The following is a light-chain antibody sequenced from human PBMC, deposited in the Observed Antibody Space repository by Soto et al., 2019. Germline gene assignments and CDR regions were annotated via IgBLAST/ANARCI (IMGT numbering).Light chain of an antibody. CDR2: AAS. Sequence: IQMTQSPSSLSASVGDRLIITCLARQSISNYLNWYQQKPGKAPKLLISAASSLQGGVPSSFSGSGSGTDFTLTISSLQPEDFATYYCQKTYSTPRTFGKGIKVDIK. CDR1: QSISNY. CDR3: QKTYSTPRT. V-gene: IGKV1-39*01. J-gene: IGKJ1*01.